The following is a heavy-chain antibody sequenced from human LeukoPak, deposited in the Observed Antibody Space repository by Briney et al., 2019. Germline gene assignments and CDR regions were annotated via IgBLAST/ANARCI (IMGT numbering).Heavy chain of an antibody. V-gene: IGHV4-39*07. Sequence: PSETLSLTCSVSDGSISSNSYYWVWIRQPPGKGLEWIGSIYYGRNTYGNPSLKSPITISVDTSKNQFSLRLTSVTAVDTAVYYCARYAMVAVPAAISYYYYMDVWGKGTTVTVSS. CDR1: DGSISSNSYY. D-gene: IGHD2-2*01. CDR3: ARYAMVAVPAAISYYYYMDV. J-gene: IGHJ6*03. CDR2: IYYGRNT.